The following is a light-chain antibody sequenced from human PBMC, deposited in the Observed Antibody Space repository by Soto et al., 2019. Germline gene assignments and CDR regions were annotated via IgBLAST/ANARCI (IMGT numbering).Light chain of an antibody. CDR1: QSIGSW. CDR3: QQYSSYSFT. Sequence: IQMTQSPSTLSASVGDRVTITCRASQSIGSWLAWYQQRPGKAPKVLIYDASSLESGVPSRFSGSGSGTEFTLTISSLQPDDVATYYCQQYSSYSFTFGPGTKVEIK. J-gene: IGKJ3*01. V-gene: IGKV1-5*01. CDR2: DAS.